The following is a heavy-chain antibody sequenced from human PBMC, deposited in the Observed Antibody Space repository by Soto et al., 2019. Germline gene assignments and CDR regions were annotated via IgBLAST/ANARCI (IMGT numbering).Heavy chain of an antibody. CDR3: ARGHDPIVNYYFDY. V-gene: IGHV4-31*03. Sequence: QVQLQESGPGLVKPSQTLSLTCTVSGGSISSGGYYWSWIRQHPGKGLEWIGYIYYSGSTYYNPSLKSRVTVSVDTSKNQFSLKLSSVTAADTAVYYCARGHDPIVNYYFDYWGQGTLVTVSS. CDR1: GGSISSGGYY. J-gene: IGHJ4*02. D-gene: IGHD1-20*01. CDR2: IYYSGST.